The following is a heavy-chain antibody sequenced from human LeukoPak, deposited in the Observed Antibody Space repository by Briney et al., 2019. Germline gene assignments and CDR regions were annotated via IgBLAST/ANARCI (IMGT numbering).Heavy chain of an antibody. CDR3: ARDRAVPHYYYGMDV. J-gene: IGHJ6*02. CDR1: GGSISSYY. CDR2: IYYSGST. V-gene: IGHV4-59*12. Sequence: SETLSLTCTVSGGSISSYYWSWIRQPPGKGLEWIGYIYYSGSTNYNPSLKSRVTISVDTSKNQFSLKLNSVTAADTAVYYCARDRAVPHYYYGMDVWGQGTTVTVSS. D-gene: IGHD6-19*01.